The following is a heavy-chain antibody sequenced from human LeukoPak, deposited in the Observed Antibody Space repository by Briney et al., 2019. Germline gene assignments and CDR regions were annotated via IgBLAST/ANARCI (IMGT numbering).Heavy chain of an antibody. V-gene: IGHV3-20*04. J-gene: IGHJ4*02. Sequence: PGGSLRLSCAASGFTFSSYAMSWVRQAPGKGLEWVSGINWNGGSTGYADSVKGRFTISRDNAKNSLYLQMNSLRAEDTALYYCARGLAAAGTAYWGQGTLVTVSS. CDR1: GFTFSSYA. CDR3: ARGLAAAGTAY. D-gene: IGHD6-13*01. CDR2: INWNGGST.